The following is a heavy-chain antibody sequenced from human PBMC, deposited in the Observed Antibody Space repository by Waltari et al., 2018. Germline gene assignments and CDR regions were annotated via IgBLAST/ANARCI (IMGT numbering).Heavy chain of an antibody. V-gene: IGHV1-2*02. CDR2: INPKNGDT. CDR3: ARDPGPIVGAPDY. D-gene: IGHD1-26*01. CDR1: GYSFTDYH. Sequence: QVQLVQSGTEVKKPGASVTVSCQASGYSFTDYHLHGVRQTPGQGLAWLGWINPKNGDTGYAQNFLGRVTMTRDTSINTVYMDLSGLRSDDTAVFYCARDPGPIVGAPDYWGQGTLVTVSS. J-gene: IGHJ4*02.